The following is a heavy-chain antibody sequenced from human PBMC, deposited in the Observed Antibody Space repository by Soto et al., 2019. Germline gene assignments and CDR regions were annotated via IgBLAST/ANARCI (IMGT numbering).Heavy chain of an antibody. D-gene: IGHD3-9*01. J-gene: IGHJ3*02. CDR2: ISAYNGNT. CDR1: GYTFTSYG. Sequence: ASVKVSCKASGYTFTSYGISWVRQAPGQGLEWMGWISAYNGNTNYAQKLQGRVTMTTDTSTSTAYMELRSLRSDDTAVYYCAGESNYDILNGYYLGRAFDIWGQGTMATVSS. CDR3: AGESNYDILNGYYLGRAFDI. V-gene: IGHV1-18*01.